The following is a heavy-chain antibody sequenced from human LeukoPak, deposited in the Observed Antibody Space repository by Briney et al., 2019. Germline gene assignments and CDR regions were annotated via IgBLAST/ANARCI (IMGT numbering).Heavy chain of an antibody. D-gene: IGHD6-19*01. J-gene: IGHJ6*02. Sequence: SVKVSCKAPGGTLSSYAISWVRQAPGQGLEWMGGILPIFGTANYAQKLQGRVTITADESTSTAYMELSSLRSEDTAVYYCARSSRYSSGWYEGYYYGMDVWGQGTTVTVSS. V-gene: IGHV1-69*13. CDR2: ILPIFGTA. CDR1: GGTLSSYA. CDR3: ARSSRYSSGWYEGYYYGMDV.